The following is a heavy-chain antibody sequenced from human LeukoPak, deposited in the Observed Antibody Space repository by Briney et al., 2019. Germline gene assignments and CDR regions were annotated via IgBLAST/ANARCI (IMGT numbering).Heavy chain of an antibody. CDR3: ARVPPITIFGVVQEGYNWFDP. J-gene: IGHJ5*02. D-gene: IGHD3-3*01. V-gene: IGHV1-46*01. CDR2: INPSGGST. Sequence: ASVKVSCKASGYTFTSYYMHWVRQAPGQGLEWMGIINPSGGSTSYAQKFQGRVTMTRDTSTSTVYMELSSLRSEDTAVYYCARVPPITIFGVVQEGYNWFDPWGQGTLVTVSS. CDR1: GYTFTSYY.